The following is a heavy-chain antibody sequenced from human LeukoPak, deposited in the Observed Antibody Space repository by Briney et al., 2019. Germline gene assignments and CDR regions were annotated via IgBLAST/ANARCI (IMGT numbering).Heavy chain of an antibody. D-gene: IGHD3-10*01. V-gene: IGHV1-8*02. CDR1: GYTFTGYY. J-gene: IGHJ6*03. CDR2: MNPNSGNT. Sequence: ASVKVSCKASGYTFTGYYMHWVRQAPGQGLEWMGWMNPNSGNTGYAQKFQGRVTMTRNTSISTAYMELSSLRSEDTAVYYCAIRGYGSGSYYYYYYYMDVWGKGTTVTISS. CDR3: AIRGYGSGSYYYYYYYMDV.